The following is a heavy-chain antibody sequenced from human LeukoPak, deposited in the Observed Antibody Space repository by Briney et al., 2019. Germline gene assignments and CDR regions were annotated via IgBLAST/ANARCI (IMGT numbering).Heavy chain of an antibody. D-gene: IGHD2-15*01. V-gene: IGHV1-46*01. Sequence: VSVTVSCKASGYTFTSYYMHWVRQAPGQGLEWMGIINPSGGSTSYAQKFQGRVTMTRDTSTSTVYMELSSLRSEDTAVYYCARDQVPSVVPAAYYYGMDVWGQGTTVTVSS. J-gene: IGHJ6*02. CDR3: ARDQVPSVVPAAYYYGMDV. CDR1: GYTFTSYY. CDR2: INPSGGST.